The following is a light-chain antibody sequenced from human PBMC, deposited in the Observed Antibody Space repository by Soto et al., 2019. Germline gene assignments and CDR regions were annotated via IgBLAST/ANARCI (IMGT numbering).Light chain of an antibody. Sequence: DIQMTQSPSTLSGSVGDRVTITCRASQTISSWLAWYQQKPGKAPKLLIYKASTLKSGVPSRFSGSGSGTVCTVTISSLQRDDFATYYGQHYNSYAEAFGQGTKVEL. J-gene: IGKJ1*01. CDR1: QTISSW. CDR3: QHYNSYAEA. V-gene: IGKV1-5*03. CDR2: KAS.